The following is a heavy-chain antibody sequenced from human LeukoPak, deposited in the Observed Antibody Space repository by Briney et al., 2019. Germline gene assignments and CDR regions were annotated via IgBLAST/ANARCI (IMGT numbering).Heavy chain of an antibody. CDR1: GFTFSSYV. CDR3: ARARNYYDKSGLFDS. D-gene: IGHD3-22*01. Sequence: TGGSLRLSCAASGFTFSSYVMHWVRQTPGEGLEWVALIWFDGSNKYYGDSVKGRFTISRDDSKNTVYLQMNSLRADDTAVYYCARARNYYDKSGLFDSWGQGTLVTVSS. J-gene: IGHJ4*02. CDR2: IWFDGSNK. V-gene: IGHV3-33*08.